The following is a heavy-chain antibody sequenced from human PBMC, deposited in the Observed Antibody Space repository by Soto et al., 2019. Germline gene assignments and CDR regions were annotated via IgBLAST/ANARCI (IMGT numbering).Heavy chain of an antibody. D-gene: IGHD6-19*01. V-gene: IGHV3-30*18. Sequence: QVQLVESGGGVVQPGRSLRLSCAASGFTFSSYGIPWVRQAPGKGLEWVAVISYDGSNKYYADSLKGRFTVSRDNSKNTLYLQMSSLRAEDTAVYYCVKDGSSGWPYYYGMDVWGHGTTVTVSS. CDR3: VKDGSSGWPYYYGMDV. CDR1: GFTFSSYG. CDR2: ISYDGSNK. J-gene: IGHJ6*02.